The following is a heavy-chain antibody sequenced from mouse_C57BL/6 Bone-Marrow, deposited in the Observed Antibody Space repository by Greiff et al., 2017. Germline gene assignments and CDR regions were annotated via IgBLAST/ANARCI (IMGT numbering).Heavy chain of an antibody. D-gene: IGHD1-1*01. Sequence: QVHVKQSGPELVKPGASVKISCKASGYTFTDYYINWVKQRPGQGLEWIGWIFPGSGSTYYNEKVKGKATLTVDKSSSTAYMQLSSLTSEDSAVYYCARHHYGSSMDYWGQGTSVTVSS. J-gene: IGHJ4*01. V-gene: IGHV1-75*01. CDR3: ARHHYGSSMDY. CDR2: IFPGSGST. CDR1: GYTFTDYY.